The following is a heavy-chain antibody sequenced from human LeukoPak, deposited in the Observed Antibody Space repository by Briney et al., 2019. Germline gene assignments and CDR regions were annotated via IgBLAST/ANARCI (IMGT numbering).Heavy chain of an antibody. D-gene: IGHD2-2*01. V-gene: IGHV4-34*12. Sequence: SETLSLTCAVYGGSFSGYYWRWIRQPPGKGLEWSGEIIHSGSTNYNPSLKSQVTISVDTSKNQFSLKLSSVTAAETAVYYCARVRSIVVVPANTRFDYWGQGTLVTVSS. J-gene: IGHJ4*02. CDR2: IIHSGST. CDR3: ARVRSIVVVPANTRFDY. CDR1: GGSFSGYY.